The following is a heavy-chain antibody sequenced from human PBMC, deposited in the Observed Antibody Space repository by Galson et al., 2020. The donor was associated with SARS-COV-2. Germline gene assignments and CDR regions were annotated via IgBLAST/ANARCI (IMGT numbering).Heavy chain of an antibody. V-gene: IGHV4-34*01. J-gene: IGHJ5*02. Sequence: SETLSLTCDVYGGSFSGYYWSWIRQPPGKGLEWIGEINHSGSTNYNPSLKSRVTISVDTSKNQFSLKLSAVTAADTAVYYCARDPALLTHWFDAWGQGTLVTVSS. D-gene: IGHD2-2*01. CDR3: ARDPALLTHWFDA. CDR1: GGSFSGYY. CDR2: INHSGST.